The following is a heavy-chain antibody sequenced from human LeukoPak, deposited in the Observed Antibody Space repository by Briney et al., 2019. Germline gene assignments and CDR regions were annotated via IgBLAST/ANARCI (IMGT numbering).Heavy chain of an antibody. V-gene: IGHV4-39*07. J-gene: IGHJ4*02. CDR3: ARATAAPSSYFFGH. D-gene: IGHD6-25*01. Sequence: RPSETLSLTCSVSGGSIRSSNSFWGWIRQPPGERLEWIATIYYNGNTYYNPSLQSRVTISVDTSTNQFSLKLNSVIAADTAVYYCARATAAPSSYFFGHWGQGTLVTVSS. CDR1: GGSIRSSNSF. CDR2: IYYNGNT.